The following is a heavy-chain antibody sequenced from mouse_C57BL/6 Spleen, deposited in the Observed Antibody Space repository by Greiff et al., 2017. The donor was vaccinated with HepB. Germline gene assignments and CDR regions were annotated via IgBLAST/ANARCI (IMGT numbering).Heavy chain of an antibody. CDR1: GFNIKDYY. CDR2: IDPEDGDT. V-gene: IGHV14-1*01. J-gene: IGHJ2*01. D-gene: IGHD1-1*01. CDR3: TKITTVVAPYFDY. Sequence: EVKLVESGAELVRPGASVKLSCTASGFNIKDYYMHWVKQRPEQGLEWIGRIDPEDGDTEYAPKFQGKATMTADTSSNTAYLQLSSLTSEDTAVYYCTKITTVVAPYFDYWGQGTTLTVSS.